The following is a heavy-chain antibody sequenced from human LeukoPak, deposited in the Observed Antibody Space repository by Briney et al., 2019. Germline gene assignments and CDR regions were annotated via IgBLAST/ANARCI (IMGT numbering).Heavy chain of an antibody. CDR2: IYSGGNT. CDR3: ARDRGSSGWLDAFDI. D-gene: IGHD6-19*01. CDR1: GFTVSINS. J-gene: IGHJ3*02. V-gene: IGHV3-66*01. Sequence: GGSLRLSCTVSGFTVSINSMSWVRQAPGKGLEWVSFIYSGGNTHYSDSVKGRFTISRENAKNSLYLQMNSLRAEDTAVYYCARDRGSSGWLDAFDIWGQGTMVTVSS.